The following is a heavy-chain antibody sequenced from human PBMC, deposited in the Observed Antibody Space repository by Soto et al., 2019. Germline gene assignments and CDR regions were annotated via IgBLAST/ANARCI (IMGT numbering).Heavy chain of an antibody. V-gene: IGHV1-69*01. D-gene: IGHD2-2*01. CDR1: GGTFSSYA. Sequence: QVQLVQSGAEVKKPGYSVKVSCKASGGTFSSYAISWVRQAPGQGLKWMGGIIPIFGTANYAQKFQGRVTITADESTSTAYMELSSLRSEDTAVYYCARGAGIVVVPAAKLYYYGMDVWGQGTTVTVSS. CDR2: IIPIFGTA. CDR3: ARGAGIVVVPAAKLYYYGMDV. J-gene: IGHJ6*02.